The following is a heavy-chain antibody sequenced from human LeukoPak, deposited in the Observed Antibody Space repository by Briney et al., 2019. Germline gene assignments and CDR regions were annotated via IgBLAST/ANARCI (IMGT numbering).Heavy chain of an antibody. J-gene: IGHJ5*02. D-gene: IGHD2-15*01. CDR3: VREAGYCAPVCVKTNWFDP. V-gene: IGHV3-23*01. CDR1: GFPFSSHA. Sequence: GSLRLSCAASGFPFSSHAMSWVRQPPGKGLEWVAAISNGKTYYADSVRGRFAISRDDSTSTVYLHMNSLRDEDTALYHCVREAGYCAPVCVKTNWFDPWGQGTLVTVSS. CDR2: ISNGKT.